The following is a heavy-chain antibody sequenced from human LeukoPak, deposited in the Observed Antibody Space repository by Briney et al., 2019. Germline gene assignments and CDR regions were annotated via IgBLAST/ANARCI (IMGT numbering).Heavy chain of an antibody. CDR3: ARLIVGATRYYYGMDV. V-gene: IGHV4-34*01. D-gene: IGHD1-26*01. J-gene: IGHJ6*02. CDR1: GGSFSGYC. CDR2: INHSGST. Sequence: SETLSLTCAVYGGSFSGYCWSWIRQPPGKGLEWIGEINHSGSTNYNPSLKSRVTMSVDTSKNQFSLKLSSVTAADTAVYYCARLIVGATRYYYGMDVWGQGTTVTVSS.